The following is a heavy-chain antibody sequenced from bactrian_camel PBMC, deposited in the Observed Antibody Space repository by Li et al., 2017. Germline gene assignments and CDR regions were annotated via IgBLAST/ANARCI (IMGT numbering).Heavy chain of an antibody. CDR2: IAARHGNI. CDR1: GDTSDSNC. Sequence: VQLVESGGGSVQAGGSLRLSCVFSGDTSDSNCMGWFRQAPGKEREGVAAIAARHGNIVYADSVKGRFTISYDTAKTTLYLQMNDLQPEDSGMCYCAAEPGFWPSWGDFSWDNVDIYSYWGQGTQVTVS. CDR3: AAEPGFWPSWGDFSWDNVDIYSY. J-gene: IGHJ4*01. V-gene: IGHV3-3*01. D-gene: IGHD6*01.